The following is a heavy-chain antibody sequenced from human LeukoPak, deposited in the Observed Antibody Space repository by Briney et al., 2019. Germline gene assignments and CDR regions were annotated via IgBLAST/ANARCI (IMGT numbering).Heavy chain of an antibody. Sequence: PSETLSLTCAVYGGSLSGYYWSWIRQPPGKGLEWIGEINHSGSTNYNPSLKSRVTISVDTSKNQFSLKLSSVTAADTAVYYCARATPVEMATSYYYFDYWGQGTLVTVSS. V-gene: IGHV4-34*01. D-gene: IGHD5-24*01. CDR2: INHSGST. CDR3: ARATPVEMATSYYYFDY. J-gene: IGHJ4*02. CDR1: GGSLSGYY.